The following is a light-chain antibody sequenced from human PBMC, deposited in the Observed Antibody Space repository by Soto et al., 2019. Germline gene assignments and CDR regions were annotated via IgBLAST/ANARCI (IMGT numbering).Light chain of an antibody. J-gene: IGKJ1*01. CDR3: MQALQTPWT. Sequence: DIVMTQSPLSLPVTPGEPASISCRSSQSLLYSDGYTYLDWYLQKPGQSPQVLIYLGSNRASGVPDRFSGSGSGTEFTLKISRVEAEDVGVYYCMQALQTPWTFGQGTKVEIK. V-gene: IGKV2-28*01. CDR2: LGS. CDR1: QSLLYSDGYTY.